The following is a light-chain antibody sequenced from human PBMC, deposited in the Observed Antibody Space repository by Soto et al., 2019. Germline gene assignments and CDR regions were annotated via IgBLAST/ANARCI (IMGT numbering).Light chain of an antibody. CDR2: SNT. J-gene: IGLJ1*01. Sequence: QSLLTHPPAASRAPGHTVTIAWSGSSSNVGSNTVNWYQQLPGTAPKLLIYSNTQRPLGVPVRFSGSKSGTSASLAISGLQSDHEADYYCAAWDDSPYVFGSGTKVTVL. CDR1: SSNVGSNT. V-gene: IGLV1-44*01. CDR3: AAWDDSPYV.